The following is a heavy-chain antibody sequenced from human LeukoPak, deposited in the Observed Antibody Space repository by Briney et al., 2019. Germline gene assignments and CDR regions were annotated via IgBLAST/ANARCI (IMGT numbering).Heavy chain of an antibody. V-gene: IGHV3-23*01. CDR1: GFTFSTYS. Sequence: GGSLRLSCAASGFTFSTYSMTWVRQGPGKGLECVSSIYPNGGSTFYADSVKGRFTISRDNSKNTLYLQMNSLRAEDTAVYYCAKWGDYDILTGYYDSDYWGQGTLVTVSS. CDR2: IYPNGGST. D-gene: IGHD3-9*01. J-gene: IGHJ4*02. CDR3: AKWGDYDILTGYYDSDY.